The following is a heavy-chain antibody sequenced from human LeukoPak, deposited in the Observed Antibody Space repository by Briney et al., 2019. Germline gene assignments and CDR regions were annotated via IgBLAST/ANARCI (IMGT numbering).Heavy chain of an antibody. CDR1: GFTFSRYS. CDR3: TRVGLGATGGVGY. CDR2: IRSKAYGGTT. D-gene: IGHD1-26*01. V-gene: IGHV3-49*04. Sequence: GGSLRLSCAASGFTFSRYSMNWVRQAPGKGLEWVGFIRSKAYGGTTEYAASVKGRFTISRDDSKSIAYLQMNSLKTEDTAVYYCTRVGLGATGGVGYWGQGTLVTVSS. J-gene: IGHJ4*02.